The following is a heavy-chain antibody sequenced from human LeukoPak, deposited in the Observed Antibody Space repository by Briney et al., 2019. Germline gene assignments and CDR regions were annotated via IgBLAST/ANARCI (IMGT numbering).Heavy chain of an antibody. V-gene: IGHV3-30*03. Sequence: GGSLRLSCAASGFTFSSYWMSWVRQSPGRGLEWVSFISFDGSNEFYADSLKGRFTISRDNSKDTLYLQMDSLRAEDTALYYCAREEHDYVWGSYRYYYYYGIDVWGQGTTVTVSS. CDR2: ISFDGSNE. CDR3: AREEHDYVWGSYRYYYYYGIDV. CDR1: GFTFSSYW. D-gene: IGHD3-16*02. J-gene: IGHJ6*02.